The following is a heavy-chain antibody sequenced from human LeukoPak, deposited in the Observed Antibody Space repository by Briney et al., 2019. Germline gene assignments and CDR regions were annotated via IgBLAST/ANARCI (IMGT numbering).Heavy chain of an antibody. CDR2: ISGSGGST. Sequence: GGSLRLSCAASGXIFSNFGMSWVRQAPGKGLEWVSAISGSGGSTYYADSVKGRFTISRDNSKNTLYLQTNSLRPEDTAIYYCAKGSSSYYYGMDVWGQGTTVTVSS. CDR1: GXIFSNFG. D-gene: IGHD3-10*01. J-gene: IGHJ6*02. V-gene: IGHV3-23*01. CDR3: AKGSSSYYYGMDV.